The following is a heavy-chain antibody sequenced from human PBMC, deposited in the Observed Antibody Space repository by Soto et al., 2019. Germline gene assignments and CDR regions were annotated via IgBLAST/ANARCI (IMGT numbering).Heavy chain of an antibody. J-gene: IGHJ3*02. CDR2: IIPIFGTA. Sequence: QVQLVQSGAEVKKPGSSVKVSCKASGGTFSSYAISWVRQAPGQGLEWMGGIIPIFGTANYAQKFQGRVTITADESTSTAYMELSSMKSEDTAVYYCAGLYGGIIVGAFDIWGQGTMVTGSS. D-gene: IGHD4-17*01. CDR3: AGLYGGIIVGAFDI. CDR1: GGTFSSYA. V-gene: IGHV1-69*01.